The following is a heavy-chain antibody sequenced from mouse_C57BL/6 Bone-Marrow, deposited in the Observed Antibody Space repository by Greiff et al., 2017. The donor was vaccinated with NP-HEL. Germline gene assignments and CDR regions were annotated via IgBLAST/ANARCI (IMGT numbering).Heavy chain of an antibody. D-gene: IGHD4-1*01. CDR3: TGWELHYAMDY. CDR2: IRLKSDNYAT. J-gene: IGHJ4*01. Sequence: VQLQQSGGGLVQPGGSMKLSCVASGFTFSNYWMNWVRQSPEKGLEWVAQIRLKSDNYATHYAESVKGRFTISRDDSKSSVYLQMNNLRAEDTGIYYCTGWELHYAMDYWGQGTSVTVSS. CDR1: GFTFSNYW. V-gene: IGHV6-3*01.